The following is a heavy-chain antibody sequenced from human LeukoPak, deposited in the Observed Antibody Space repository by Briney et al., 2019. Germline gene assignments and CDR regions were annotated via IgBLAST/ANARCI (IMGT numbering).Heavy chain of an antibody. CDR3: AKDLYCSSTSCPPDAFDI. CDR1: GFTFSSYG. V-gene: IGHV3-30*02. J-gene: IGHJ3*02. CDR2: IRYDGSNK. D-gene: IGHD2-2*01. Sequence: GGSLRLSCAASGFTFSSYGMHWVRQAPGKGLEWVAFIRYDGSNKYYADSVKGRFTISRDNSKNTLYLQMNSLRAEDTAVYYCAKDLYCSSTSCPPDAFDIWDQGTMVTVSS.